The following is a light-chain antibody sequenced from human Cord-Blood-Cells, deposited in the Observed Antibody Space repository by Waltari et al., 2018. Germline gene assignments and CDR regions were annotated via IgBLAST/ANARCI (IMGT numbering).Light chain of an antibody. V-gene: IGKV3-20*01. CDR1: QSVSSSY. CDR2: GAS. Sequence: EIVLTQSPGTLSLSPGERATLSCRASQSVSSSYLAWYQQKPGQAPRLLIYGASRRATGNRDRFRGSGSGTDFTLTISRLEPEDFAVYYCQQYGSSPLYTFGQGTKLEIK. J-gene: IGKJ2*01. CDR3: QQYGSSPLYT.